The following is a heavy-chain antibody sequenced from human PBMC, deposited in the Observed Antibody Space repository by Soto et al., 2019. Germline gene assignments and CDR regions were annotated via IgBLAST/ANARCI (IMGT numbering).Heavy chain of an antibody. J-gene: IGHJ4*02. V-gene: IGHV3-30*18. CDR3: AKDSGGIAAAGPPRDY. CDR1: GFTFSSYG. D-gene: IGHD6-13*01. Sequence: GGSLRLSCAASGFTFSSYGMHWVRQAPGKGLEWVAVISYDGSNKYYADSVKGRFTISRDNSKNTLYLQMNSLRAEDTAVYYCAKDSGGIAAAGPPRDYWGQGTLVTVSS. CDR2: ISYDGSNK.